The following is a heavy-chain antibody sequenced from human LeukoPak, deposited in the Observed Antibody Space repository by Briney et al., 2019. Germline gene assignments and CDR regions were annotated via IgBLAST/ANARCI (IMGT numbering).Heavy chain of an antibody. J-gene: IGHJ4*02. CDR3: ARQIAAVDY. CDR1: GFTFSSYE. V-gene: IGHV3-48*03. Sequence: PGGSLRLSCAASGFTFSSYEMNWVRQAPGKGLEWVSYISSSGSTIYYADSVKGRFTISRDNAKNSLYLQMNSLRAEDTAVYCCARQIAAVDYWGQGTLVTVSS. CDR2: ISSSGSTI. D-gene: IGHD6-13*01.